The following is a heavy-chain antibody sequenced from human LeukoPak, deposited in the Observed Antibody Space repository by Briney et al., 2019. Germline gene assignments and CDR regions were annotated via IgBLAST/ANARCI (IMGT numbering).Heavy chain of an antibody. CDR3: ARGSSGYWPYYYYGMDV. CDR1: GGSFSGYY. CDR2: INHSGST. J-gene: IGHJ6*02. V-gene: IGHV4-34*01. D-gene: IGHD3-22*01. Sequence: SETLSLTRAVYGGSFSGYYWSWIRQPPGKGLEWIGEINHSGSTNYNPSLKSRVTISVDTSKNQFSLKLSSVTAADTAVHYCARGSSGYWPYYYYGMDVWGQGTTVTVSS.